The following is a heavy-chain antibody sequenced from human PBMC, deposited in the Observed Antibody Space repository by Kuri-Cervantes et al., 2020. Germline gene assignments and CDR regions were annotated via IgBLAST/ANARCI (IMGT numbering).Heavy chain of an antibody. J-gene: IGHJ4*02. CDR2: IYTSGST. Sequence: SETLSLTCTVSGGSISSGSYYWSWIRQPAGKGLEWIGRIYTSGSTNYNPSLKSRVTISVDTSKNQFSLKLSSVTAADTAVYYCARSGEYSGSLGWGQGTLVTGSS. V-gene: IGHV4-61*02. D-gene: IGHD1-26*01. CDR1: GGSISSGSYY. CDR3: ARSGEYSGSLG.